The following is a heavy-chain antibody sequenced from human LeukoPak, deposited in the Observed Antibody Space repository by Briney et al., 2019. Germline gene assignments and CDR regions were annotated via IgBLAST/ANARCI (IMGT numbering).Heavy chain of an antibody. CDR1: GFTFSIYW. J-gene: IGHJ4*02. D-gene: IGHD2-2*01. V-gene: IGHV3-7*01. CDR3: AKDYYQLLHRQVIPYFDY. Sequence: GGSLRLSCAASGFTFSIYWMSWVRQAPGKGLEWVANINQDGSEQYYVDSVKGRFTISRDNAKNSLYLQVNSLRAEDTSVYYCAKDYYQLLHRQVIPYFDYWGQGTLVTVSS. CDR2: INQDGSEQ.